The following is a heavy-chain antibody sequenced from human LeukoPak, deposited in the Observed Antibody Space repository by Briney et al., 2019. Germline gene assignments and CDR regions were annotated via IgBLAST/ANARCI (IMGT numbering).Heavy chain of an antibody. CDR1: GGSFSGYY. CDR3: AKDIKSFYDGFDY. Sequence: SETLSLTCAVYGGSFSGYYWSWIRQPPGKGLEWIGEINHSGSTNYNPSLKSRVTIPVDTSKNQFSLKLSSVTAADTAVYYCAKDIKSFYDGFDYWGQGTLVTVSS. CDR2: INHSGST. V-gene: IGHV4-34*01. J-gene: IGHJ4*02. D-gene: IGHD2/OR15-2a*01.